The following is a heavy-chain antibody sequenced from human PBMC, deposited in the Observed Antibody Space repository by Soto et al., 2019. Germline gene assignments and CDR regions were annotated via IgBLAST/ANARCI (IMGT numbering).Heavy chain of an antibody. J-gene: IGHJ4*02. Sequence: GGSLRLSCAASGFTFSSYGMHWVRQAPGKGLEWVAVISYDGSNKYYADSAKGRFTISRDNSKNTLYLQMNSLRAEDTAGYYCAKDRAAADVHLDYWGQGTLVTVSS. V-gene: IGHV3-30*18. D-gene: IGHD6-13*01. CDR2: ISYDGSNK. CDR1: GFTFSSYG. CDR3: AKDRAAADVHLDY.